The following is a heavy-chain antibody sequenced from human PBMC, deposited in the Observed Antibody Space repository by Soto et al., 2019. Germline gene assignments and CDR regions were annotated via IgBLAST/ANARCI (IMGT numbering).Heavy chain of an antibody. CDR1: GYTFTSYD. CDR3: ARSVEWLASFDY. Sequence: ASVKVSCKASGYTFTSYDINWVRQATGQGLEWMGWMNPNSGNTGNAQKFQGRITMTRNTSISTAYMELSSLRSEDTAVYYCARSVEWLASFDYCGQGTLVTVSS. CDR2: MNPNSGNT. D-gene: IGHD6-19*01. J-gene: IGHJ4*02. V-gene: IGHV1-8*01.